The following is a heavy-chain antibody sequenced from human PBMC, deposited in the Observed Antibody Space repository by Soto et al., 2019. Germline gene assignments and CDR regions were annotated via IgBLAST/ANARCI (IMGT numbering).Heavy chain of an antibody. CDR3: ATRIRGSGSYRGISHAFDI. V-gene: IGHV4-34*01. D-gene: IGHD3-10*01. CDR2: INHSGST. CDR1: GGSFSGYY. J-gene: IGHJ3*02. Sequence: SETLSLTCAVYGGSFSGYYWSWIRQPPGKGLEWIGEINHSGSTNYNPSLKSRVTISVDTSKNQFSLKLSSVTAADTAVYYCATRIRGSGSYRGISHAFDIWGQGTMVTVSS.